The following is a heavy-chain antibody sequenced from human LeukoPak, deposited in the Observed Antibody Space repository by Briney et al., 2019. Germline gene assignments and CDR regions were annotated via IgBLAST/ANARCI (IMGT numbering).Heavy chain of an antibody. Sequence: GGSLRLSCAASGFTLSNYCMSCVRQARGKGLECVSCFSGSGGVTYYGLSVKGRFTISRDNTHNTLHQQMNSLRAKDTAVYYCTTALNFDIVTGLYQPIAAFDVWGQGTLVTVSS. CDR2: FSGSGGVT. J-gene: IGHJ3*01. CDR1: GFTLSNYC. CDR3: TTALNFDIVTGLYQPIAAFDV. D-gene: IGHD3-9*01. V-gene: IGHV3-23*01.